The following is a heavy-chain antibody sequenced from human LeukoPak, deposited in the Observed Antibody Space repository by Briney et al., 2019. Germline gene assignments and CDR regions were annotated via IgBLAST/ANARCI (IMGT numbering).Heavy chain of an antibody. CDR2: LRDDGTTK. CDR1: GFTFSSYG. V-gene: IGHV3-30*02. CDR3: AREGKLGIANYFDF. Sequence: PGGSLRLSCAASGFTFSSYGMHWVRQSPGKGLEWVALLRDDGTTKYYVDSVKGRFTISRDNFKKTLYLHMDSLRADDTAVYYCAREGKLGIANYFDFWGQGTLVTASS. D-gene: IGHD3-16*01. J-gene: IGHJ4*02.